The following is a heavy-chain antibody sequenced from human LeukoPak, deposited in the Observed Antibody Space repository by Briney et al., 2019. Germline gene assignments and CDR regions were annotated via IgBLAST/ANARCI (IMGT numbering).Heavy chain of an antibody. CDR3: ARSGATTLSPLDV. D-gene: IGHD1-1*01. CDR2: INPNTGDT. Sequence: GASVKVSCKASGYTFTAYNIHWVRQAPGQGLEWMGWINPNTGDTSYTRKFQGRVTTSRDTSISTAYMELSGLKPDDTAVFHCARSGATTLSPLDVWGQGTTVAVSS. V-gene: IGHV1-2*02. J-gene: IGHJ6*02. CDR1: GYTFTAYN.